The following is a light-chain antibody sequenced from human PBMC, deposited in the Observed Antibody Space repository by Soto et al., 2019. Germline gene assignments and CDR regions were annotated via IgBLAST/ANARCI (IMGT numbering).Light chain of an antibody. CDR3: QQYGSSLLT. J-gene: IGKJ4*01. V-gene: IGKV3-20*01. CDR2: GAS. CDR1: QSVSSGK. Sequence: EIVLTQSPGTLSLSPGERATLSCRASQSVSSGKLAWYQQKPGQAPRLLIFGASGRATGIPDRFRGSGSGTDFSLTISRLEPGDSAVYYCQQYGSSLLTFGGGTKVDI.